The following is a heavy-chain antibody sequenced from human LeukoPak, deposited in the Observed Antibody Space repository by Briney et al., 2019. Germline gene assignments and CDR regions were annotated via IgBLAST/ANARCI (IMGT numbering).Heavy chain of an antibody. Sequence: PGGSLRLSCAASGFTFSSYWMSWVRQAPGKGLEWVANIKQDGSEKYYVDSVKGRFTISRDNSKNTLYLQMNSLRAEDTAVYSCAKDLDSSSSYWGQGTLVTVSS. V-gene: IGHV3-7*03. CDR1: GFTFSSYW. J-gene: IGHJ4*02. CDR3: AKDLDSSSSY. CDR2: IKQDGSEK. D-gene: IGHD6-6*01.